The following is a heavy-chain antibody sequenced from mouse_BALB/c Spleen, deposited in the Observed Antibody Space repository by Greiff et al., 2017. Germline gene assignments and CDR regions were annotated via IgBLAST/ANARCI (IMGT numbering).Heavy chain of an antibody. Sequence: EVKLEESGPSLVKPSQTLSLTCSVTGDSITSGYWNWIRKFPGNKLEYMGYISYSGSTYYNPSLKSRISITRDTSKNQYYLQLNSVTTEDTATYYCARAGNYYYYAMDYWGQGTSVTVSS. CDR3: ARAGNYYYYAMDY. J-gene: IGHJ4*01. CDR1: GDSITSGY. V-gene: IGHV3-8*02. CDR2: ISYSGST. D-gene: IGHD2-1*01.